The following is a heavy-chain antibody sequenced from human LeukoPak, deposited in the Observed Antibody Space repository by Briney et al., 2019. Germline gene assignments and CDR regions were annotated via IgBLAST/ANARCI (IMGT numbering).Heavy chain of an antibody. D-gene: IGHD7-27*01. Sequence: PQTLSLTCALSGDTFSSNNASYNRHRPSPTRGPESLGRTYYRSTWLNDYAPSVRGRITVSPDTSKNQFSLQLNSVTPEDAAVYYCARDRLGMGYWGQGTPVTVSS. CDR1: GDTFSSNNAS. V-gene: IGHV6-1*01. CDR3: ARDRLGMGY. J-gene: IGHJ4*02. CDR2: TYYRSTWLN.